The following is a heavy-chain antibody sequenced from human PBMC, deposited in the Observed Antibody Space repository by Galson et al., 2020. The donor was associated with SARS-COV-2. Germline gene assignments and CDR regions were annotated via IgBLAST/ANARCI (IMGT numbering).Heavy chain of an antibody. CDR3: AGSHKNFWYNFDN. Sequence: KIGESLKLSCTASGLIFRDYYMTWIRQAPGKGLEWLSYISPSRDYTNYADSVRGRFTISRDNTKTSLFLHMDSLRAEDTAVYYCAGSHKNFWYNFDNWGQGALVTVSS. CDR1: GLIFRDYY. V-gene: IGHV3-11*03. D-gene: IGHD6-13*01. J-gene: IGHJ4*02. CDR2: ISPSRDYT.